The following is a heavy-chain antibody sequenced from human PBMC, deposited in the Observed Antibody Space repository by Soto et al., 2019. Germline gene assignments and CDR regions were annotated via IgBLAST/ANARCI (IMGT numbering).Heavy chain of an antibody. CDR1: GFTFSSYW. V-gene: IGHV3-7*01. D-gene: IGHD3-22*01. CDR2: IKQDGSEK. CDR3: AREGDDSSGYYLNWFDP. Sequence: GGSLRLSCAASGFTFSSYWMSWVRQAPGKGLEWVANIKQDGSEKYYVDSVKGRFTISRDNAKNSLYLQMNSLRAEDTAVYYCAREGDDSSGYYLNWFDPWGQGTLVTVSS. J-gene: IGHJ5*02.